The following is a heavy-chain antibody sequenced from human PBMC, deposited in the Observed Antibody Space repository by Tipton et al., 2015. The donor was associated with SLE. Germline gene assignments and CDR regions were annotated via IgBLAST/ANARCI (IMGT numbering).Heavy chain of an antibody. Sequence: LRLSCTVSGGSISSSTYYWGWIRQPPGKGLEWVGSIYYTGTTYYTPSLKSRVTISVDTSKNQFALRLRSVTAADTAVYYCARPDYCSGGTCYLYWGQGILVTVSS. CDR2: IYYTGTT. D-gene: IGHD2-8*02. CDR3: ARPDYCSGGTCYLY. J-gene: IGHJ4*02. CDR1: GGSISSSTYY. V-gene: IGHV4-39*06.